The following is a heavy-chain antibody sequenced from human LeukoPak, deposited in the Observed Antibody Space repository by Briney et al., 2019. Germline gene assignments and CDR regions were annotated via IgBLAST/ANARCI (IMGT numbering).Heavy chain of an antibody. V-gene: IGHV1-69*13. CDR3: ARAAYYYDSSAKSKGYYYYGMDV. CDR1: GGTFSSYA. Sequence: ASVKVSCTASGGTFSSYAISWVRQAPGQGLEWMGGIIPIFGTANYAQKFQGRVTITADESTSTAYMELSSLRSEDTAVYYCARAAYYYDSSAKSKGYYYYGMDVWGQGTTVTVSS. D-gene: IGHD3-22*01. J-gene: IGHJ6*02. CDR2: IIPIFGTA.